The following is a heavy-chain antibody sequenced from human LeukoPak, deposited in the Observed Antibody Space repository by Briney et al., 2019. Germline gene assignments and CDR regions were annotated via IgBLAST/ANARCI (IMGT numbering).Heavy chain of an antibody. Sequence: GASVKVSCKASGHTFTSYYMHWVRQAPGQGLEWMGWINPNTGDTHYALKFQGRVTMTRDTSISTTYMDLSRLTSDDTAVYYCARDLTGTSDYWGQGTLLTVSS. CDR3: ARDLTGTSDY. J-gene: IGHJ4*02. CDR2: INPNTGDT. CDR1: GHTFTSYY. D-gene: IGHD1-20*01. V-gene: IGHV1-2*02.